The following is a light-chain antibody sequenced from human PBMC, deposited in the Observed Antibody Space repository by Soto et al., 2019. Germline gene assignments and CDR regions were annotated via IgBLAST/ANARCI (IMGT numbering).Light chain of an antibody. J-gene: IGKJ1*01. CDR1: QDIRNE. CDR2: IAS. CDR3: LQHNDSPPT. V-gene: IGKV1-17*01. Sequence: DIQMTQSPSSLSASVGDRVTITCRASQDIRNELGWFQQKPGKAPKRLIYIASSLQSGVPSRFNGSPSGTEFTPTIGGRHPEHYPTYSCLQHNDSPPTFGPGPKVEI.